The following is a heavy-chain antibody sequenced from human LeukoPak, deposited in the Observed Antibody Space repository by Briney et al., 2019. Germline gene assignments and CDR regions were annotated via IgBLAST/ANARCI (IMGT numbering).Heavy chain of an antibody. V-gene: IGHV3-23*01. CDR2: ISGSGGST. CDR1: GFTFSSYA. D-gene: IGHD3-3*01. J-gene: IGHJ4*02. Sequence: GGSLRLSCAASGFTFSSYAMSWVRQAPGKGPEWVSAISGSGGSTYYADSVKGRFTISRDNSKNTLYLQMNSLRAEDTAVYYCAKGLGVTIFGVVSPFDYWGQGTLVTVSS. CDR3: AKGLGVTIFGVVSPFDY.